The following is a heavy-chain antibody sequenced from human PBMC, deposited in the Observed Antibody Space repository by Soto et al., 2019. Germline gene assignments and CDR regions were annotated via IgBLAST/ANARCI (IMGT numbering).Heavy chain of an antibody. CDR3: ARVPGQGHGPPLGFDY. CDR2: INHSGST. D-gene: IGHD3-16*01. CDR1: GGSFSGYY. J-gene: IGHJ4*02. V-gene: IGHV4-34*01. Sequence: SETLSLTCAVYGGSFSGYYWSWIRQPPGKGLEWIGEINHSGSTNYNPSLKSRVTISVDTSKNQFSLKLSSVTAADTAVYYCARVPGQGHGPPLGFDYWGQGTLVTVSS.